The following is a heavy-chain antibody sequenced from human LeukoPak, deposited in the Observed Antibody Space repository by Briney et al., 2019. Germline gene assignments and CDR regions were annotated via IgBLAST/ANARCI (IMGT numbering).Heavy chain of an antibody. Sequence: SETLSLTCAVSGGSISSNNWWSWVRQPPGKGLEWIGEIYHHGATNYNPSLKSRVTLSVDTSKNQFSLKLSSVTAADTAVYYCARLGPEYYDSSGEFDYWGQGTLVTVSS. CDR2: IYHHGAT. CDR1: GGSISSNNW. D-gene: IGHD3-22*01. CDR3: ARLGPEYYDSSGEFDY. J-gene: IGHJ4*02. V-gene: IGHV4-4*02.